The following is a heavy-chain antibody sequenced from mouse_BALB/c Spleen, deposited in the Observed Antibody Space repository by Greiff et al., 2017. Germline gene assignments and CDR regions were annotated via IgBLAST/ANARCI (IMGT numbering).Heavy chain of an antibody. J-gene: IGHJ4*01. CDR1: GFNIKDYY. Sequence: EVQLQQSGAELVRSGASVKLSCTASGFNIKDYYMHWVKQRPEQGLEWIGWIDPENGDTEYAPKFQGKATMTADTSSNTAYLQLSSLTSEDTAVYYCFYYDYDYAMDYWGQGTSVTVSS. CDR2: IDPENGDT. V-gene: IGHV14-4*02. D-gene: IGHD2-4*01. CDR3: FYYDYDYAMDY.